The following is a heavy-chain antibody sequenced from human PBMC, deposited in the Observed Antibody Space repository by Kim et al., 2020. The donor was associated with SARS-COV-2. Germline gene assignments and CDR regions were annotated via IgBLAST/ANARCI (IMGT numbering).Heavy chain of an antibody. Sequence: SETLSLTCTDSGGSISSYYWSWIRQPPGKGLEWIAYIYYSGSTIYYPSLKSRVTISVDTSKNQLSLKLTSVTAADTAVYYCARHPQSGGYQGWWFDYWGQGTLVTVSS. D-gene: IGHD1-26*01. V-gene: IGHV4-59*13. J-gene: IGHJ4*02. CDR3: ARHPQSGGYQGWWFDY. CDR2: IYYSGST. CDR1: GGSISSYY.